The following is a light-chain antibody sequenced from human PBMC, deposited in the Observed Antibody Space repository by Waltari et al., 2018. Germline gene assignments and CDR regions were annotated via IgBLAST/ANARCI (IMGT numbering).Light chain of an antibody. CDR2: AAS. J-gene: IGKJ4*01. CDR1: QTIVDN. CDR3: QQYRHWPLA. V-gene: IGKV3-15*01. Sequence: ETVMTQSPATLSVSPGERVTLSCRASQTIVDNLAWYQQRPGQPPRLLIYAASTRATRAPARFSGGGSGTEFTLTISSLQSEDFAVYYCQQYRHWPLAFGGGTKVEI.